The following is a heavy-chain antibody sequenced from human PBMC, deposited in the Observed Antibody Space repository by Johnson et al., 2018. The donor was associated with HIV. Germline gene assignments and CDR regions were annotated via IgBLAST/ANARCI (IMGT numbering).Heavy chain of an antibody. D-gene: IGHD1-1*01. V-gene: IGHV3-66*03. CDR1: GFTVSINY. CDR3: ARGFLTGTPSDAFDI. CDR2: IYSGGST. Sequence: MQLVESGGGLIQPGGSLRLSCAASGFTVSINYMSWVRQAPGKGLEWVSVIYSGGSTYYTDSVKGRFTISRDNSKNTLYLQMNSLRAEDTAVYYCARGFLTGTPSDAFDIWGQGTMVTVSS. J-gene: IGHJ3*02.